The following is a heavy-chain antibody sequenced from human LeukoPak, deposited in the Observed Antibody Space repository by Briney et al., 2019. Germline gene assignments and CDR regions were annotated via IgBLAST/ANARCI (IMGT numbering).Heavy chain of an antibody. CDR3: ARDEDPGYSSSWIDY. D-gene: IGHD6-13*01. J-gene: IGHJ4*02. Sequence: ASLKVSCTASGYTFTTYGISWVRQAPGQGLEWMGWISAYNGNTNYAQKLQGRVTMTTDTSTSTAYRELRSLRSDDTAVYYCARDEDPGYSSSWIDYWGQGTLVTVSS. V-gene: IGHV1-18*01. CDR2: ISAYNGNT. CDR1: GYTFTTYG.